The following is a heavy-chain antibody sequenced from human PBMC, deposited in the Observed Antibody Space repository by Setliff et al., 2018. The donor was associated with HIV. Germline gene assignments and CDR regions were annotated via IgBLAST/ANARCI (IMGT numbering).Heavy chain of an antibody. CDR3: ARHDNYDNGGYYNLYYFDS. Sequence: PSETLSLTCAVSGYSISSGYYWGWIRQPPGKGLEWIGNIYQSGSSYSNPSLKSRVTISIDTSKNQFSLKLSSVTAADTAVYFCARHDNYDNGGYYNLYYFDSWGPGTLVTVSS. CDR1: GYSISSGYY. CDR2: IYQSGSS. V-gene: IGHV4-38-2*01. J-gene: IGHJ4*02. D-gene: IGHD3-22*01.